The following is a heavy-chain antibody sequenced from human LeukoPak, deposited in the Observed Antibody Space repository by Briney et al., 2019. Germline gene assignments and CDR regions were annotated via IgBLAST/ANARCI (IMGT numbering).Heavy chain of an antibody. Sequence: PSETLSLTCTVSGGSISSSSHYWGWIRQPPGKGLEWIGSIYYSGSTSYNPSLKSRVTISVDTSKNQFSLKLSSVTAADTAVYYCARHVSLSSAYTFEVWGQGTMVTVSS. CDR3: ARHVSLSSAYTFEV. V-gene: IGHV4-39*01. J-gene: IGHJ3*01. CDR1: GGSISSSSHY. D-gene: IGHD3-22*01. CDR2: IYYSGST.